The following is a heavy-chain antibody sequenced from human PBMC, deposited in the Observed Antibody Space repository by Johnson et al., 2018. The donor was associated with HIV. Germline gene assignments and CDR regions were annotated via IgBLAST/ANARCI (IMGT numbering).Heavy chain of an antibody. D-gene: IGHD1-26*01. CDR3: AKVHSGQLVGYAFDI. J-gene: IGHJ3*02. CDR2: ISWNSGSI. CDR1: GFTFDDYA. V-gene: IGHV3-9*01. Sequence: VQLVESGGGLVQPGRSLRLSCAASGFTFDDYAMHWVRQAPGKGLEWVSGISWNSGSIGYADSVKGRFTISRDNAKNSLYLQINSLRAEDTALYYCAKVHSGQLVGYAFDIWGKGTMVTVSS.